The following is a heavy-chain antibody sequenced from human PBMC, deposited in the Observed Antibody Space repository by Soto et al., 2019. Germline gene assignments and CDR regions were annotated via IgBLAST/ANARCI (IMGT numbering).Heavy chain of an antibody. J-gene: IGHJ4*02. CDR3: AKDHSWQRYCCGDCYFNYSDY. V-gene: IGHV3-30*18. CDR2: ISYDGSNK. D-gene: IGHD2-21*02. CDR1: GLTFSSYG. Sequence: GGSLRLSCAASGLTFSSYGMHWVRQAPGKGLEWVAVISYDGSNKYYADSVKGRFTISRDNSKNTLYLQMNSLRAEDTAVYYCAKDHSWQRYCCGDCYFNYSDYWGQGTLLTVSS.